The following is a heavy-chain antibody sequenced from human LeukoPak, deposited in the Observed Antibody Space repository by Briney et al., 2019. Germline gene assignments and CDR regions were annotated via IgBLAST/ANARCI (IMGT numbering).Heavy chain of an antibody. D-gene: IGHD2-15*01. V-gene: IGHV3-66*01. CDR1: GFTVSSNY. J-gene: IGHJ4*02. CDR3: ATIVPDVVATLTFDY. CDR2: IYSGGRT. Sequence: GSLRLSCAASGFTVSSNYMSWVRPAPGKGLEWVSVIYSGGRTYYADSVKGRFTISRDNSKNTLYLQMNSLRAEDTAVYYCATIVPDVVATLTFDYWGQGTLVTVSS.